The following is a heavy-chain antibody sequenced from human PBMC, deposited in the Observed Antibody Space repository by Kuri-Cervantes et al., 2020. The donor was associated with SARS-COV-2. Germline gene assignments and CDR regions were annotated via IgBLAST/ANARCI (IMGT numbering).Heavy chain of an antibody. V-gene: IGHV3-7*01. J-gene: IGHJ4*02. CDR1: GGSFSGYY. Sequence: GGSLRLSCAVYGGSFSGYYWSWIRQPPGKGLEWVAIIKPDGSAKSYVDSLKGRFTIFRDNAKNSLYLQMNSLRPEDTAMYYCARGKTYSNGPSHFDYWGQGTLVTVSS. D-gene: IGHD5-18*01. CDR2: IKPDGSAK. CDR3: ARGKTYSNGPSHFDY.